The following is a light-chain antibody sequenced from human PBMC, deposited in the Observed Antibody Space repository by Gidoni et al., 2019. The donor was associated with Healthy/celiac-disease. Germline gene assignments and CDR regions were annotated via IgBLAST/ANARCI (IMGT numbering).Light chain of an antibody. CDR2: WAS. Sequence: DIVMTQSPDSLAVSLGERATINCKSSQSVLYSSNNKNYVAWYQQKPGQPPKLLIYWASTRESGVPDRFSGSGSGKDFTLTISSLQAEDVAVYYCQQYYSTPTWTFGQGTKVEIK. J-gene: IGKJ1*01. CDR3: QQYYSTPTWT. CDR1: QSVLYSSNNKNY. V-gene: IGKV4-1*01.